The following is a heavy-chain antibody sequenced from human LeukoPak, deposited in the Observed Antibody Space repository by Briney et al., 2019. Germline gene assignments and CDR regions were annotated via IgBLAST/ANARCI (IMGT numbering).Heavy chain of an antibody. V-gene: IGHV4-34*01. Sequence: PSETLSLTCAVYGGSFSGYYWSWIRQPPGKGLEWIGEINHSGSTNYNPSLKSRVTISVDTSKNQFSLKLSSVTAAGTAVYYCARLEYDYGDYFSRWGQGTLVTVSS. CDR3: ARLEYDYGDYFSR. CDR2: INHSGST. J-gene: IGHJ4*02. D-gene: IGHD4-17*01. CDR1: GGSFSGYY.